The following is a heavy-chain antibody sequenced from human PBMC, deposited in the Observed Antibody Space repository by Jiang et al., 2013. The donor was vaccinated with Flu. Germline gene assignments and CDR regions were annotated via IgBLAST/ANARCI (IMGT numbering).Heavy chain of an antibody. CDR1: GVSINSYY. D-gene: IGHD3-16*01. CDR3: ASFGLLLWGPTDGRLTS. CDR2: IYYSGTT. J-gene: IGHJ5*01. Sequence: SGSGLVKPSETLSLNCTVSGVSINSYYWNWIRQPPGKGLEWIGYIYYSGTTFYNPSLKSRVTISVDTSKNRFSLSLRSVTAADTAVYYCASFGLLLWGPTDGRLTSWGQGALVTVSS. V-gene: IGHV4-59*01.